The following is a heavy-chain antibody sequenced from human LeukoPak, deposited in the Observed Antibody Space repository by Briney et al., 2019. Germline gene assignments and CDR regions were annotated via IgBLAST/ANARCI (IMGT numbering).Heavy chain of an antibody. CDR3: AREPGAAAGIYFDD. J-gene: IGHJ4*02. V-gene: IGHV1-2*02. D-gene: IGHD6-13*01. CDR1: GYTFTSYD. CDR2: INPNSGGT. Sequence: GASVKVSCKASGYTFTSYDINWVRQAPGQGLEWMGWINPNSGGTHYAQKFQGRFTMTRDTSISTVYMELSRLRSDDTAVYYCAREPGAAAGIYFDDWGQGTLVAVSS.